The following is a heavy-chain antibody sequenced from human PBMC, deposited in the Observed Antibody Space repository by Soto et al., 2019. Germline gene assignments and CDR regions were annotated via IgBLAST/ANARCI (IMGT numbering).Heavy chain of an antibody. D-gene: IGHD3-10*01. CDR1: GFSLSNARMG. J-gene: IGHJ6*02. CDR3: ARTSITMVRGRADSYYYGMDV. Sequence: QVTLKESGPVLVKPTETLTLTCTVSGFSLSNARMGVSWIRQPPGKALEWLAHIFSNDEKSYSTSLKSRLTTSKATSKSQVVLTMTNMDPVDTATYYCARTSITMVRGRADSYYYGMDVWGQGTTVTVSS. V-gene: IGHV2-26*01. CDR2: IFSNDEK.